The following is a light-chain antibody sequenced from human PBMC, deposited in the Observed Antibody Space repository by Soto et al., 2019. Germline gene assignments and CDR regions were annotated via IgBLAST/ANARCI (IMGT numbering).Light chain of an antibody. V-gene: IGKV3-15*01. Sequence: ETVMTQSPATLSVSPGERATLSCRASQSVSSNLARYQQKPGQAPRLLIYGASTRATGVPARFSGSGSGTEFTLTISSLQSEDFAVYYCQQSNNWPPWTFGQGTKVEIK. CDR1: QSVSSN. CDR2: GAS. J-gene: IGKJ1*01. CDR3: QQSNNWPPWT.